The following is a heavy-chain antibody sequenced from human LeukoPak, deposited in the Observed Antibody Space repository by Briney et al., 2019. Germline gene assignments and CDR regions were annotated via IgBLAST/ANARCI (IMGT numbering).Heavy chain of an antibody. D-gene: IGHD3-3*01. CDR1: GFTFSDYY. Sequence: GGSLRLSCAAPGFTFSDYYMSWIRQAPGKGLEWVSYISSSGSIIYYADSVKGRFTISRDNAKNSLYLQMNSLRAEDTAVYYCARSEGYYYYYYFMDVWGKGATVTISS. CDR3: ARSEGYYYYYYFMDV. CDR2: ISSSGSII. J-gene: IGHJ6*03. V-gene: IGHV3-11*01.